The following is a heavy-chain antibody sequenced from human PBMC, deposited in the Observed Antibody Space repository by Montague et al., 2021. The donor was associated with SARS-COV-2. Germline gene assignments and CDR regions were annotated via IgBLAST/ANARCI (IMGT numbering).Heavy chain of an antibody. V-gene: IGHV6-1*01. CDR2: TYYRSKWYN. CDR3: AREMDSSFDV. CDR1: GASLSSDSLS. Sequence: VSPGASLSSDSLSWHWIRQSPSRGLEWLASTYYRSKWYNDSAPSVSGRATVKPDTPRNQFSLHLDSVTPEDTALYFCAREMDSSFDVWGKGTMVIVSS. D-gene: IGHD2-2*03. J-gene: IGHJ3*01.